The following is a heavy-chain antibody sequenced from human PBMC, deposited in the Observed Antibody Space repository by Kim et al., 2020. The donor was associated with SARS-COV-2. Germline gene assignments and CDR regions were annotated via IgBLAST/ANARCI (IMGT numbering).Heavy chain of an antibody. CDR3: ARVRVRVGYYYDSSGYVDFGY. V-gene: IGHV3-7*01. J-gene: IGHJ4*02. Sequence: GGSLRLSCAASGFTFSSYRMSWVRQAPGKGLEWVANIKRDGSEKYYVDSVKGRFTISRDNAKNSLYLQMNSLRAEDTAVYYCARVRVRVGYYYDSSGYVDFGYWGQGTLVTVSS. CDR2: IKRDGSEK. D-gene: IGHD3-22*01. CDR1: GFTFSSYR.